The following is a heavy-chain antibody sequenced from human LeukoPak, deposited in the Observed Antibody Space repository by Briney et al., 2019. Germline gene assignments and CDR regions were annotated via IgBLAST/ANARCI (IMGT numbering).Heavy chain of an antibody. J-gene: IGHJ3*01. CDR2: IYYSGST. Sequence: PAETLSLTCTVSGGTISSSSYYWGWIRQPPGKGLEWIGSIYYSGSTYYNPSLKSRVTISVYTSKNQFSLKLRSVTAAETAVYYCARPPYSEGALDVWGQGTMVSVS. CDR1: GGTISSSSYY. V-gene: IGHV4-39*01. D-gene: IGHD6-13*01. CDR3: ARPPYSEGALDV.